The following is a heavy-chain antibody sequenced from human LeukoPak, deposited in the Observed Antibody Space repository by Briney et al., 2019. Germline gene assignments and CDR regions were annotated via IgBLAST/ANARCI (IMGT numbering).Heavy chain of an antibody. CDR1: GYTFTSYG. CDR3: ARDTGWFGELSIDY. J-gene: IGHJ4*02. V-gene: IGHV1-18*01. CDR2: ISAYNGNT. Sequence: ASVTVSCKASGYTFTSYGISWVRQAPGQGLEWMGWISAYNGNTNYAQKLQGRVTMTTDTSTSTAYMELRSLRSDDTAVYYCARDTGWFGELSIDYWGQGTLVTVSS. D-gene: IGHD3-10*01.